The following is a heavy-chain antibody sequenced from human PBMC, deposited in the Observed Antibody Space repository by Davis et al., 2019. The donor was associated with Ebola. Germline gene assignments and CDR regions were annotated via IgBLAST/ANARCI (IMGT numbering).Heavy chain of an antibody. Sequence: ASVKVSCKASGGTFSSYAISWVRQATGQGLEWMGWMNPNSGNTGYAQKFQGRVTMTRNTSISTAYMELSSLRSEDTAVYYCARDWEPIAVAGWFDPWGQGTLVTVSS. V-gene: IGHV1-8*02. D-gene: IGHD6-19*01. CDR1: GGTFSSYA. CDR3: ARDWEPIAVAGWFDP. J-gene: IGHJ5*02. CDR2: MNPNSGNT.